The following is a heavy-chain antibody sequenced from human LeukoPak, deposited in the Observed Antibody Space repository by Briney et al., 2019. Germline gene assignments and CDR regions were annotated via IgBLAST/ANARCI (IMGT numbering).Heavy chain of an antibody. CDR2: INWNGGST. Sequence: PGGSLRLSCAASGFTFDDYGMSWVRQAPGKGLEWVSGINWNGGSTGYADSVKGRFTISRDNAKNSLYLQMNSLRAEDTALYYCAREGVAVTYYYSYYYYYMDVWGKGTTVTVSS. D-gene: IGHD1-26*01. V-gene: IGHV3-20*04. CDR3: AREGVAVTYYYSYYYYYMDV. J-gene: IGHJ6*03. CDR1: GFTFDDYG.